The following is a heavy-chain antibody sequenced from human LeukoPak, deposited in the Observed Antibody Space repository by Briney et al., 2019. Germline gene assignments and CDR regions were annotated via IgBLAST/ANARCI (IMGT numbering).Heavy chain of an antibody. CDR2: INPNSGAT. D-gene: IGHD3-3*01. CDR1: GYTFTGYY. CDR3: ARVRNDYWSGQDFFDY. V-gene: IGHV1-2*02. Sequence: ASVKVSCKASGYTFTGYYIHWVRQAPGQGLDWLGWINPNSGATSYAQKFQGRVTMTRDTSINTAYMELSRLRSDDTAVYFCARVRNDYWSGQDFFDYWGQGTLVTVST. J-gene: IGHJ4*02.